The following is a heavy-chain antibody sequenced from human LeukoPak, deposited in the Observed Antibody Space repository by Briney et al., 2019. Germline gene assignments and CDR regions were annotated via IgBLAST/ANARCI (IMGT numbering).Heavy chain of an antibody. J-gene: IGHJ4*02. V-gene: IGHV1-2*02. CDR2: INPNSGDT. Sequence: GASVKVSCKASGYTFTGFYIHWVRQAPGQGLEWMGWINPNSGDTNYAQKLQGGVTMTTDTSINTAYMDLKRLRSDDSAIYYCARGPYDYWGQGTLVTVSS. CDR3: ARGPYDY. CDR1: GYTFTGFY.